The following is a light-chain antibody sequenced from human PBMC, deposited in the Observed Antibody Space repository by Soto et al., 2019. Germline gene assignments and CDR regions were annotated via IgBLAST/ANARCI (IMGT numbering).Light chain of an antibody. CDR3: QQANSFPLT. CDR2: ASS. CDR1: QGISSW. V-gene: IGKV1-12*01. Sequence: DIQMTQSPSSVSASVGDRVTITCRASQGISSWLAWYQHKPGKAPKLLIFASSSLQTGVPSRFSGSGSGTDFTLTISSLQPEDFATYYCQQANSFPLTVGGGTKVEIK. J-gene: IGKJ4*01.